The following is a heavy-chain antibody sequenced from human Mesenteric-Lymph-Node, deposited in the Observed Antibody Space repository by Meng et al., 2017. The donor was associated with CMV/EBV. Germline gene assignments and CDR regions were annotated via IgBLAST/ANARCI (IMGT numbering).Heavy chain of an antibody. Sequence: GFTFSDYYMSWLRQAPGKGLEWVSYISSSSSYTNYADSVKGRFTISRDNAKNSLYLQMNSLRAEDTAVYYCARSEKDIVVVTACDYWGQGTLVTVSS. V-gene: IGHV3-11*06. CDR1: GFTFSDYY. CDR3: ARSEKDIVVVTACDY. J-gene: IGHJ4*02. CDR2: ISSSSSYT. D-gene: IGHD2-21*02.